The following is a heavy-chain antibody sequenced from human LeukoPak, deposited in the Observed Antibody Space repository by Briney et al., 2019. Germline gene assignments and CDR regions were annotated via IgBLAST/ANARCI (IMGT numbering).Heavy chain of an antibody. Sequence: PSETLSLTCAVYGGSFSGYYWSWIRQPPGKGLEWIGEINHSGSTNYNPSLKSRVTISVGTSKNQFSLKLSSVTAADTAVYYCARGGDYDFWSGYEDLYYFDYWGQGTLVTVSS. D-gene: IGHD3-3*01. V-gene: IGHV4-34*01. J-gene: IGHJ4*02. CDR1: GGSFSGYY. CDR3: ARGGDYDFWSGYEDLYYFDY. CDR2: INHSGST.